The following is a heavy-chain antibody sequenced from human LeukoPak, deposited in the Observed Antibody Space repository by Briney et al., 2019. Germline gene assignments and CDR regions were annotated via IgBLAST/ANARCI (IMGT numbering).Heavy chain of an antibody. CDR3: AKPPYYYGSGSEIHDAFDI. CDR1: GFIISSYG. Sequence: PGGSLRLSCAASGFIISSYGMHWVRQAPGKGLEWVSSISGTSTHIYYADSVKGRFTISRDNAKNSLYLQMNSLSAEDTAVYYCAKPPYYYGSGSEIHDAFDIWGQGIMVTVSS. J-gene: IGHJ3*02. CDR2: ISGTSTHI. V-gene: IGHV3-21*01. D-gene: IGHD3-10*01.